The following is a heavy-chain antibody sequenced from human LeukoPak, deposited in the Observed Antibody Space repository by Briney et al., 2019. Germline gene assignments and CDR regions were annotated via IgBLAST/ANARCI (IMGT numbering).Heavy chain of an antibody. CDR3: ARDLDNYSGSGSYYNGDPLFQH. CDR1: GYTFTGFC. CDR2: LNPNSCGT. Sequence: RASVKVSCKASGYTFTGFCIHWVRQAPGQGRGWMGWLNPNSCGTNYAQNFQGRVTMTRDTSISTDYMELSRLRSDDTAVYYCARDLDNYSGSGSYYNGDPLFQHWGQGALVTVSS. D-gene: IGHD3-10*01. J-gene: IGHJ1*01. V-gene: IGHV1-2*02.